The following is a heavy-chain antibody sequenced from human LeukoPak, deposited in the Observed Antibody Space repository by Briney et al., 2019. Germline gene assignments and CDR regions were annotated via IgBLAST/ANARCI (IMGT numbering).Heavy chain of an antibody. Sequence: PGGSLRLSCSASGFVLSIYTMYWFRQAPGKGPEYVSTISGSGNGGSIYYADSVKGRFTISRDDSKSIVYLQMNGLRSEDTAVYYCVKDFGRVRGTPDSWGQGTLVTVSS. CDR3: VKDFGRVRGTPDS. CDR2: ISGSGNGGSI. D-gene: IGHD2/OR15-2a*01. V-gene: IGHV3-64D*06. CDR1: GFVLSIYT. J-gene: IGHJ4*02.